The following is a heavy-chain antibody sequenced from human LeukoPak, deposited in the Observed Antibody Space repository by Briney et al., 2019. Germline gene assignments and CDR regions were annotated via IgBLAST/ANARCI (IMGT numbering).Heavy chain of an antibody. CDR3: ARGVYYDHGSGSYSCFFDY. CDR1: GGSVSSGNYY. CDR2: IYNSGST. J-gene: IGHJ4*02. Sequence: SETLSLTCTVSGGSVSSGNYYWSWIRQPPGKGLEWIGYIYNSGSTNYNPSLKSRVTISVDTSKSQFSLKLTSVTAAADAAVYFCARGVYYDHGSGSYSCFFDYWGQGTLVTVSS. D-gene: IGHD3-10*01. V-gene: IGHV4-61*01.